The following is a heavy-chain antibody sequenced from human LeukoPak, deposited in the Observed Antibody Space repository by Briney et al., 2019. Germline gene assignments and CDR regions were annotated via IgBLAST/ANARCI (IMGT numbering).Heavy chain of an antibody. V-gene: IGHV4-39*01. CDR1: GGSISSSSYY. D-gene: IGHD6-13*01. Sequence: NPSETLSLTCTVSGGSISSSSYYWGWIRQPPGKGLEWIGSIYYSGSTYYNPSLKSRVTISVDTSKNQFSLKLSSVTAADTAVYYCARHSSWYVLLYYFDYWGQGTLVTVSS. CDR2: IYYSGST. CDR3: ARHSSWYVLLYYFDY. J-gene: IGHJ4*02.